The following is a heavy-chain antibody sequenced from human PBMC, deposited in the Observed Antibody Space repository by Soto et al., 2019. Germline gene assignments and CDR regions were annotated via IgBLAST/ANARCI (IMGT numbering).Heavy chain of an antibody. V-gene: IGHV3-23*01. J-gene: IGHJ4*02. CDR3: VKGFYPGGTSPHFDY. Sequence: VQLLESGGGLVQPGGSLRLSCAASGFTFSDYAMIWVRQAPGKGLEWVSSISGTAANTYYADSVKGRFTISRDNSKNTVYLQMNSLRAEDMAVYYCVKGFYPGGTSPHFDYWGQGTLVTVSS. CDR2: ISGTAANT. D-gene: IGHD2-2*01. CDR1: GFTFSDYA.